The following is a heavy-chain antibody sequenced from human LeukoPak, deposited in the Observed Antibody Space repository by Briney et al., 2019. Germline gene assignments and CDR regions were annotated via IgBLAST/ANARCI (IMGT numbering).Heavy chain of an antibody. J-gene: IGHJ6*03. CDR3: AKTFWSGSRYYYYYMDV. CDR1: GFTFSSYG. V-gene: IGHV3-30*02. D-gene: IGHD3-3*01. Sequence: GGSLRLSCAASGFTFSSYGMHWVRQAPGKGLERVAFIRYDGSNKYCADSVKGRFTISRDNSKNTLYLQMNSLRAEVTAVYYCAKTFWSGSRYYYYYMDVWGKGTTVTVSS. CDR2: IRYDGSNK.